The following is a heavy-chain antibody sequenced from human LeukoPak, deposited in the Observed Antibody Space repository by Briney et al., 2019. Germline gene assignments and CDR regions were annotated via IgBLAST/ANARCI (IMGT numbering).Heavy chain of an antibody. D-gene: IGHD2-2*02. CDR3: AKGYCSSTSCYMAFDI. CDR2: ISWNSGSI. V-gene: IGHV3-9*01. J-gene: IGHJ3*02. CDR1: GFTFDDYA. Sequence: GRSLRLSCAASGFTFDDYAMHWVRQAPGKGLEWVSGISWNSGSIGYADSVKGRFTISRDNAKNSLYLQMNSLRAEDTALYYCAKGYCSSTSCYMAFDIWGQGTMVTVSS.